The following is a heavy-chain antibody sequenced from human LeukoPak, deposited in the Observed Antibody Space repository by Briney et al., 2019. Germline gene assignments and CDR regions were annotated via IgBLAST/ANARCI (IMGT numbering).Heavy chain of an antibody. CDR2: FDPEDGET. J-gene: IGHJ6*02. CDR1: GYTLTELS. Sequence: ASVKVSCKVSGYTLTELSMHWVRQAPGKGLEWMGGFDPEDGETIYAQKFQGRVTMTEDTSTDTAYMELSSLRSEDTAVYYCATFSGYYEDYYYYYGMDVWGQGTTVTVSS. V-gene: IGHV1-24*01. CDR3: ATFSGYYEDYYYYYGMDV. D-gene: IGHD3-22*01.